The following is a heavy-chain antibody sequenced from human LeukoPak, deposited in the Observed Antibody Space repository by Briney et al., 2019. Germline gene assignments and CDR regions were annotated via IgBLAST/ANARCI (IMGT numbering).Heavy chain of an antibody. CDR1: GGSFSGYY. D-gene: IGHD3-22*01. V-gene: IGHV4-34*01. J-gene: IGHJ4*02. CDR2: INHSGST. Sequence: PSETLSLTCAVYGGSFSGYYWSWIRQPPGKGLEWIGEINHSGSTNYNPSLKSRVTISVDTSKNQFSLKLSSVTAADTAVYYCARGSWLYYDSSGYLVWGQGTLVTVSS. CDR3: ARGSWLYYDSSGYLV.